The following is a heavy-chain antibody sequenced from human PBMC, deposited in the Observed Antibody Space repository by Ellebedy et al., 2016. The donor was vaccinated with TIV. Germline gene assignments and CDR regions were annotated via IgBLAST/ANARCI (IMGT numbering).Heavy chain of an antibody. Sequence: GESLKISCATSGFTFSAHGMTWVRQAPGKGLECVSGISGTGGSLYYADSVKGRFTISRDNSKNTLYLQMNSLRAEDTAVYFCAKGRAPPGDYWGQGTLVTVSS. V-gene: IGHV3-23*01. CDR3: AKGRAPPGDY. CDR2: ISGTGGSL. CDR1: GFTFSAHG. J-gene: IGHJ4*02. D-gene: IGHD4/OR15-4a*01.